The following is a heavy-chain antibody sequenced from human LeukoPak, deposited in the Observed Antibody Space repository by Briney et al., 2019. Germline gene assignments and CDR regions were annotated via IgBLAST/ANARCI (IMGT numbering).Heavy chain of an antibody. CDR2: IYYSGST. Sequence: PSQTLSLTCTVSGGSISIGDYYWSWIRQPPGKGLEWTGYIYYSGSTYYNPSLKSRVTISVDTSKNQFSLKLSSVTAADTAVYYCARGPPEENDYGDYVDYWGQGTLVTVSS. V-gene: IGHV4-30-4*08. D-gene: IGHD4-17*01. J-gene: IGHJ4*02. CDR3: ARGPPEENDYGDYVDY. CDR1: GGSISIGDYY.